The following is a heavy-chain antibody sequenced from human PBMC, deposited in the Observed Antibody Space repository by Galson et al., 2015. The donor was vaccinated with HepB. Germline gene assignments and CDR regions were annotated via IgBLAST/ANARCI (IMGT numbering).Heavy chain of an antibody. Sequence: PALVKPTQTLTLTCTFSGFSLSTSGVGVGWIRQPPGKALVWLALIYWDDDKRYSPSLKSRLTITKDTSKNQVVLTMTNMDPVDTATYYCAHSSHDFWSGYYIWAQSPTKSGPRHAGDWFDPWGQGTLVTVSS. D-gene: IGHD3-3*01. V-gene: IGHV2-5*02. CDR1: GFSLSTSGVG. J-gene: IGHJ5*02. CDR3: AHSSHDFWSGYYIWAQSPTKSGPRHAGDWFDP. CDR2: IYWDDDK.